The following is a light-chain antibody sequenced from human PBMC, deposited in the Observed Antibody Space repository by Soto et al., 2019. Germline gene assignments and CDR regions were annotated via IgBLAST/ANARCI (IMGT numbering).Light chain of an antibody. V-gene: IGKV3-11*01. J-gene: IGKJ4*02. CDR3: RQRHNCPLT. CDR1: QDIGKE. Sequence: ETVLTQSPPTLSLSPGERATLTCRASQDIGKELGWFQQKPGQAPTLLIDAASNLPTGIPDRLTGSGSGSDFTLTISSLLPGDFAVYYCRQRHNCPLTFGGGTKVEIK. CDR2: AAS.